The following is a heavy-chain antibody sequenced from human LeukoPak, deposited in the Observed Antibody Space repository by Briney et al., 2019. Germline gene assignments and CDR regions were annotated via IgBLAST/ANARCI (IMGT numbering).Heavy chain of an antibody. Sequence: QTGGSLRLSCAAPGFTVSSNYMSWVRQAPGKGLEWVSVIYSGGSTYYADSVKGRFTISRDNSKNTLYLQMNSLRAEDTAVYYCAREESSSSGIDYWGQGTLVTLSS. CDR3: AREESSSSGIDY. V-gene: IGHV3-53*01. CDR1: GFTVSSNY. CDR2: IYSGGST. D-gene: IGHD6-6*01. J-gene: IGHJ4*02.